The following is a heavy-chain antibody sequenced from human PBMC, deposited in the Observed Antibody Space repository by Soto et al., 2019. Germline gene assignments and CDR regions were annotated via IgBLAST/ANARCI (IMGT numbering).Heavy chain of an antibody. CDR2: IYYSGST. CDR3: ARRVTNRSSHDDFEY. V-gene: IGHV4-39*01. D-gene: IGHD6-13*01. Sequence: SETLSLTCTVSGGSISSSSYYWGWIRQPPGKGLEWIGSIYYSGSTYYNPSLKSRVTISVDTSKNQFSLKLSSVTAADTAVYYCARRVTNRSSHDDFEYWGQGTLV. J-gene: IGHJ4*02. CDR1: GGSISSSSYY.